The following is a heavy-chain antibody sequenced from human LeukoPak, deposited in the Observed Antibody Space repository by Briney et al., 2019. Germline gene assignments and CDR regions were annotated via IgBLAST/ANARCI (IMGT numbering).Heavy chain of an antibody. Sequence: ASVKISCKASGYTFTGYYMHWVRQPPGRGLEWMGRINPNSGGTNYAQKFQGRVTMTRDTSISTAYMELSRLRSDDTAVYYCARGSSGWYYFDYWGQGTLVTVSS. CDR2: INPNSGGT. CDR1: GYTFTGYY. J-gene: IGHJ4*02. CDR3: ARGSSGWYYFDY. V-gene: IGHV1-2*06. D-gene: IGHD6-19*01.